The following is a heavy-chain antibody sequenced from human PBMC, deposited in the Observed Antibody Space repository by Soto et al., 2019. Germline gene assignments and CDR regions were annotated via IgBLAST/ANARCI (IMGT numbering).Heavy chain of an antibody. Sequence: QLQLQESGPGLVKPSETLSLTCTVSGGSISSSSYYWGWIRQPPGKGLEWIGSIYYSGSTYYTPSLKSRVTISVDTSKNQFSLKLSSVTAADTAVYYCARQWYYYGSGKNWFDPWGQGTLVTVSS. CDR3: ARQWYYYGSGKNWFDP. J-gene: IGHJ5*02. CDR2: IYYSGST. D-gene: IGHD3-10*01. V-gene: IGHV4-39*01. CDR1: GGSISSSSYY.